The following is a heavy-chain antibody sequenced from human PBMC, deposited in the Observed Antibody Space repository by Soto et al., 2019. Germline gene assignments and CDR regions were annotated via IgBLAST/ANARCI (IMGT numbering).Heavy chain of an antibody. J-gene: IGHJ4*02. Sequence: ASVKVSCKASGYTFTSYGISWVRLAPGQGLEWMGWISAYNGNTNYAQKLQGRVTMTTDTSTSTAYMELKSLRSDDTAVYYCARDYEDDSSGYLFDYWGQGTLVTVSS. CDR3: ARDYEDDSSGYLFDY. D-gene: IGHD3-22*01. V-gene: IGHV1-18*01. CDR2: ISAYNGNT. CDR1: GYTFTSYG.